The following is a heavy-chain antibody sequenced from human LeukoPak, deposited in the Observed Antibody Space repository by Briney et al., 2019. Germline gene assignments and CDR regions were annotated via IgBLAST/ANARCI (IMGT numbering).Heavy chain of an antibody. CDR2: INSSGDYT. CDR1: EFSFSSHS. CDR3: ARDGMITAYAFAI. Sequence: PGGSLRLSCAASEFSFSSHSMNWVRQAPGKGLEWVSTINSSGDYTCYADSVKGRFTISRDNAKNSLYLQMNSLRAEDTAVYYCARDGMITAYAFAIWGQGTMVTVSS. D-gene: IGHD3-16*01. V-gene: IGHV3-21*01. J-gene: IGHJ3*02.